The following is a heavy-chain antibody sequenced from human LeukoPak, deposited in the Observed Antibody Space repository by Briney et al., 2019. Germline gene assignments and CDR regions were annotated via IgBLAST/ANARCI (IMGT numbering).Heavy chain of an antibody. CDR3: ARGSRMATISSPHYYYYGMDV. Sequence: GGSLRLSCAASGFTFSSYAMHWVHQAPGKGLEWVAVISYDGSNKYYADSVKGRFTISRDNSKNTLYLQMNSLRAEDTAVYYCARGSRMATISSPHYYYYGMDVWGQGTTVTVSS. J-gene: IGHJ6*02. V-gene: IGHV3-30-3*01. D-gene: IGHD5-24*01. CDR2: ISYDGSNK. CDR1: GFTFSSYA.